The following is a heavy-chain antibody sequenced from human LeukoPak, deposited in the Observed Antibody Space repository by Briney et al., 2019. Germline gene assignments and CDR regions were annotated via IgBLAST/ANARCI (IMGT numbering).Heavy chain of an antibody. CDR3: ARDLGRPLDY. D-gene: IGHD3-16*01. V-gene: IGHV3-11*01. CDR2: ISSSGSTI. CDR1: GGSISSSSYY. Sequence: LSLTCTVSGGSISSSSYYWGWIRQAPGKGLEWVSYISSSGSTIYYADSVKGRFTISRDDAKNSLYLQMNSLRAEDTAVYYCARDLGRPLDYWGQGTLVTVSS. J-gene: IGHJ4*02.